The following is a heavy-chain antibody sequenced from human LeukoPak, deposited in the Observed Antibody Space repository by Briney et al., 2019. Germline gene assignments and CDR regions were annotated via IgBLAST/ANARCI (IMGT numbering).Heavy chain of an antibody. V-gene: IGHV4-31*03. CDR2: IYYSGST. D-gene: IGHD3-22*01. CDR3: ARALGVGLLLAGYGY. J-gene: IGHJ4*02. CDR1: GGSISSGGYY. Sequence: PLSLPCTVSGGSISSGGYYWSWIRQHPGKGLEWIGYIYYSGSTYYNPSLKSRVTISVDTSKNQFSLKLSSVTAADTAVYYCARALGVGLLLAGYGYWGQGTLVTVSS.